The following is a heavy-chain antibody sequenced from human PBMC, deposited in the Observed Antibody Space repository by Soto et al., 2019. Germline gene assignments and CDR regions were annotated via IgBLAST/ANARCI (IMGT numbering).Heavy chain of an antibody. D-gene: IGHD3-10*01. CDR2: IKQDGSEK. V-gene: IGHV3-7*03. Sequence: GGSLRLSCAASGFTFSSYWMSWVRQAPGKGLEWVANIKQDGSEKYYVDSVKGRFTISRDNAKNSLYLQMNSLRAEDTAVYYCARDITMVRGVFDYWGQGTLVTVSS. CDR3: ARDITMVRGVFDY. CDR1: GFTFSSYW. J-gene: IGHJ4*02.